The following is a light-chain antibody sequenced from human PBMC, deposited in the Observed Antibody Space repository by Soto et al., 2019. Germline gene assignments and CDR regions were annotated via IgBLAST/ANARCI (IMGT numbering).Light chain of an antibody. CDR2: DAS. V-gene: IGKV3-11*01. Sequence: EIVLTQSPATLALSPGERATLSCRASQSVSSNLALYQQKPGQAPRLLIYDASNRATGVPVRLSGSGSGTDFTLTISSLEPEDFAVYYCQQRSNWPPLTFGGGTKVDI. CDR3: QQRSNWPPLT. CDR1: QSVSSN. J-gene: IGKJ4*01.